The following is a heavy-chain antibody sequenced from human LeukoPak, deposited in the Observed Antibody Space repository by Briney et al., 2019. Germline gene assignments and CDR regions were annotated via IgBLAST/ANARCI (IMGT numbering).Heavy chain of an antibody. CDR3: ASVVFSYYHYYMNV. V-gene: IGHV4-59*01. CDR2: IYHTGFT. CDR1: GASMSTYY. D-gene: IGHD2-15*01. J-gene: IGHJ6*03. Sequence: SETLSLTCTVSGASMSTYYWSWIRQTPGKGLEWIGFIYHTGFTNYNPSLKSRVTISMDTSKKQVSLNLNSMTAADTAVYYCASVVFSYYHYYMNVRGEGTAVTVSS.